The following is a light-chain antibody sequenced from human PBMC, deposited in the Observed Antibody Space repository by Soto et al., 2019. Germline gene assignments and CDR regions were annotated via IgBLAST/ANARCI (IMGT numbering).Light chain of an antibody. J-gene: IGLJ2*01. Sequence: QSAPTQPPSASGSPGQSATISCTGTSSDVGGYNYVSWYQQYPGKAPKLMIYEVSKRPSGVPGRFSGSKSGNTASLTVSGLQAEDEADYYCSSYAVSSTWVFGGGTKLTVL. V-gene: IGLV2-8*01. CDR3: SSYAVSSTWV. CDR2: EVS. CDR1: SSDVGGYNY.